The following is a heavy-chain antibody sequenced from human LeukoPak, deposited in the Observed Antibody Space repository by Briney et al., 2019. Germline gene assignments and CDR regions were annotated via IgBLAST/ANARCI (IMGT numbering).Heavy chain of an antibody. CDR3: ATSVTLYYYGMDV. J-gene: IGHJ6*02. CDR1: GYTFTSYG. Sequence: HVASVKVSCKASGYTFTSYGISWMRQAPGQGLEWMGWISAYNGNTNYAQKLQGRVTMTTDTSTSTAYMELRSLRSDDTAVYYCATSVTLYYYGMDVWGQGTTVTVSS. CDR2: ISAYNGNT. D-gene: IGHD4-17*01. V-gene: IGHV1-18*01.